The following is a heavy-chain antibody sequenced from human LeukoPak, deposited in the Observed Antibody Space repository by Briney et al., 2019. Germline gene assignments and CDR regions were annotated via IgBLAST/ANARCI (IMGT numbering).Heavy chain of an antibody. J-gene: IGHJ4*02. Sequence: ASVTVSCKASGYTFTNYYIHWVRQAPGQGLEWMGVINPSGGSTTYAQKFQGRVTMTRDTPTNTVYMELSSLRSEDTAVYSCATSGDRSGPFDYWDQGTLVTVSS. CDR2: INPSGGST. CDR3: ATSGDRSGPFDY. V-gene: IGHV1-46*01. CDR1: GYTFTNYY. D-gene: IGHD6-19*01.